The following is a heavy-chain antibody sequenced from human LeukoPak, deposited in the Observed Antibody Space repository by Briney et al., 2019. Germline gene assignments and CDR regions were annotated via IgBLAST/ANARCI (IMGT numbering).Heavy chain of an antibody. J-gene: IGHJ4*02. V-gene: IGHV3-66*01. CDR1: GFTVSSNY. Sequence: PGGSLRLSCAASGFTVSSNYMTWVRQAPGKGLEWVSVIYNGGFTYYADSVKGRFTISRDNSKNTLYLQMNSLRAEDTAVYYCVRANGYCSGVSCPGYWGQGTLVTVSS. CDR3: VRANGYCSGVSCPGY. D-gene: IGHD2-15*01. CDR2: IYNGGFT.